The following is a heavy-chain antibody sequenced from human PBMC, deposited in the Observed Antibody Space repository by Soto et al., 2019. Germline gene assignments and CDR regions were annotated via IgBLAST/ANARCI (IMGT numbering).Heavy chain of an antibody. Sequence: EVQLLESGGGLVQPGGSLRLSCAASGFTFSRYAMNWVRQAPGKGLEWVSAISGSGGSTYYADSVKGRFTVSRDNSKNTLYVQMSSLRAEDTAVYYCAKVLREGSGSSYTRNGVDVGGQGTTVTVSS. CDR2: ISGSGGST. D-gene: IGHD3-10*01. CDR3: AKVLREGSGSSYTRNGVDV. CDR1: GFTFSRYA. J-gene: IGHJ6*02. V-gene: IGHV3-23*01.